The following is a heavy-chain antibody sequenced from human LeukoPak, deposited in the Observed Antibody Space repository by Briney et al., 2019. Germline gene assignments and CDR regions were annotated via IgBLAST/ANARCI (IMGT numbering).Heavy chain of an antibody. CDR3: TRETSDYGDYGAASVQNLDY. CDR2: IRSKAYGGTT. CDR1: GFTIGDYA. V-gene: IGHV3-49*04. J-gene: IGHJ4*02. Sequence: GGSLRLSCTASGFTIGDYAMSWVRQAPGKGLDWVGFIRSKAYGGTTEYAASVKGRFTISRDDSESIAYLQMNSLKTEDTAVYYCTRETSDYGDYGAASVQNLDYWGQGTLVTVSS. D-gene: IGHD4-17*01.